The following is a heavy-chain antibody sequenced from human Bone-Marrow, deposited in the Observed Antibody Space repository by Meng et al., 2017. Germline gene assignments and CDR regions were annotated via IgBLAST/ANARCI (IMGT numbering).Heavy chain of an antibody. Sequence: VALVQSGAAGKKPGSSVKVSFKASCGTCSSYAISWVRQAPGQGLEWMGGIIPIFGTANYAQKFQGRDTITADESTSTAYMGLSSLRSEDTAVYYCAREYCSGGSCYSYFDYWGQGTLVTVSS. J-gene: IGHJ4*02. CDR3: AREYCSGGSCYSYFDY. CDR2: IIPIFGTA. CDR1: CGTCSSYA. D-gene: IGHD2-15*01. V-gene: IGHV1-69*01.